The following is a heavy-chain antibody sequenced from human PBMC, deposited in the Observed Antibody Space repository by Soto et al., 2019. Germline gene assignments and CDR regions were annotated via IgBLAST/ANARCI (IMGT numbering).Heavy chain of an antibody. CDR3: ALPLHYDFWGRLVNYGMDV. V-gene: IGHV5-10-1*01. Sequence: GESLKISCKGSGYSFGNYWITWVRQMAGKGLAWMGRIDPSDSSTDYSPSFQGHVTMSVDKSINTAYLQWSGLEASDTAIYYCALPLHYDFWGRLVNYGMDVWGPGTTVTVSS. J-gene: IGHJ6*02. CDR1: GYSFGNYW. CDR2: IDPSDSST. D-gene: IGHD3-3*01.